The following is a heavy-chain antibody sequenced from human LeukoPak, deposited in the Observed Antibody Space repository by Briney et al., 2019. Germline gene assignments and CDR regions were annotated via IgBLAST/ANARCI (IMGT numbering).Heavy chain of an antibody. CDR1: GGSISSYY. CDR3: ARERRAFDI. Sequence: SEALSLTCTVSGGSISSYYWSWIRQPPGKGLEWIGYIYYSGSTNYNPSLKSRVTISVDTSKNQFSLKLSSVTAADTAVYYCARERRAFDIWGQGTMVTVSS. CDR2: IYYSGST. V-gene: IGHV4-59*01. J-gene: IGHJ3*02.